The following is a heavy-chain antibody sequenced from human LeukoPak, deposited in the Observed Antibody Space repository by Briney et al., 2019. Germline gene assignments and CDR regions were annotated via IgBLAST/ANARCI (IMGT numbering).Heavy chain of an antibody. V-gene: IGHV1-8*01. CDR2: MDVNSGKT. J-gene: IGHJ3*02. CDR3: ARLYYYASSGYDALDI. D-gene: IGHD3-22*01. CDR1: GYTFTSYD. Sequence: ASVKVSFKTSGYTFTSYDINWVRQVPGQGLEWVGGMDVNSGKTAYAQNFLGRVTITRNTSISTAYMELSSLRSEETAVYYCARLYYYASSGYDALDIWGQGTMVAVTS.